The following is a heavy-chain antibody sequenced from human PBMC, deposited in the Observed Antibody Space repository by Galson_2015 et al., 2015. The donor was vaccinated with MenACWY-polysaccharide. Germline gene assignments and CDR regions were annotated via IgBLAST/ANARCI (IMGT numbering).Heavy chain of an antibody. D-gene: IGHD2-2*01. Sequence: SLRLSCAASGFTFSTYAMHWVRQAPGKGLEWVTVISYDGSNKYYADSVKGRFTISRDSSQNSFYLQMSSLRAGDTAVYYCAREYCSRTTCFGMDVWGQGTTVTVFS. CDR3: AREYCSRTTCFGMDV. V-gene: IGHV3-30*04. J-gene: IGHJ6*02. CDR2: ISYDGSNK. CDR1: GFTFSTYA.